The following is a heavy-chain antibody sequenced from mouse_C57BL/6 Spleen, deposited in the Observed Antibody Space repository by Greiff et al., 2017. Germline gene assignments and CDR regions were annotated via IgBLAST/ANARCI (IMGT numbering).Heavy chain of an antibody. Sequence: QVQLKQPGAELVKPGASVKLSCKASGYTFTSYWMQWVKQRPGQGLEWIGEIDPSDSYTNYNQKFKGKATLTVDTSSSTAYMQLSSLTSEDSAVYYCAGYSNYPYFDYWGQGTTLTVSS. D-gene: IGHD2-5*01. J-gene: IGHJ2*01. V-gene: IGHV1-50*01. CDR3: AGYSNYPYFDY. CDR2: IDPSDSYT. CDR1: GYTFTSYW.